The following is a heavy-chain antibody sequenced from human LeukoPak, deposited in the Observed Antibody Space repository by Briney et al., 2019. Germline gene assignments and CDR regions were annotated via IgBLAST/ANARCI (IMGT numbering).Heavy chain of an antibody. CDR1: GFTFSSYG. V-gene: IGHV3-30*18. CDR2: ISYDGSNK. D-gene: IGHD4-23*01. Sequence: GRSLRLSCAASGFTFSSYGMHWVRQAPGKGLEWVAVISYDGSNKCYADSVKGRFTISRDNSKNTLYLQMNSLRAEDTAVYYCAKDWYGGNSDDAFDIWGQGTMVTVSS. CDR3: AKDWYGGNSDDAFDI. J-gene: IGHJ3*02.